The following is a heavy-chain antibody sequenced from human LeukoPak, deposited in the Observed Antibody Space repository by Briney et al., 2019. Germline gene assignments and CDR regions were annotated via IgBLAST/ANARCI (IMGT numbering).Heavy chain of an antibody. CDR3: ATSASGTPKKASHYGMDV. D-gene: IGHD3-10*01. J-gene: IGHJ6*02. CDR1: GYTLTELS. V-gene: IGHV1-24*01. CDR2: FDPEDGET. Sequence: ASVKVSCKVSGYTLTELSMHWVRQAPGKGLEWMGGFDPEDGETIYAQKFQGRVTMTEDTSTDTAYMELSSLRSEDTAVYYCATSASGTPKKASHYGMDVWGQGTTVTVSS.